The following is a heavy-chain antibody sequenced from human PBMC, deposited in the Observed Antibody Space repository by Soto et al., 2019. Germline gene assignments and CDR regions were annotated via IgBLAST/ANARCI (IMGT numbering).Heavy chain of an antibody. CDR1: DSVISGGGYY. V-gene: IGHV4-31*03. J-gene: IGHJ6*03. D-gene: IGHD3-10*01. CDR2: IYYSGST. Sequence: SETLSLTCTVSDSVISGGGYYWSWIRQHPGKGLEWIGYIYYSGSTYYNPSLKSRVTISVDTSKNQFSLKLSSVTAADTAVYYCAREGFPMVRGVIRYYYYYMDVWGKGTTVTVSS. CDR3: AREGFPMVRGVIRYYYYYMDV.